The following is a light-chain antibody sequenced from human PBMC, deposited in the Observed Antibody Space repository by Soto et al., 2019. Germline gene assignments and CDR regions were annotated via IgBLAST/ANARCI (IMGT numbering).Light chain of an antibody. CDR1: QGIGDT. CDR2: DAS. J-gene: IGKJ5*01. Sequence: EVVLTQSPATLSVSPGEGVTLSCRASQGIGDTLAWYQHKPCQAPRLLIHDASTRATGIPARFSGSGSGTEFTLTISSLQSEDFAVYYCQQYDDWPLTFGQGTRLEIK. V-gene: IGKV3-15*01. CDR3: QQYDDWPLT.